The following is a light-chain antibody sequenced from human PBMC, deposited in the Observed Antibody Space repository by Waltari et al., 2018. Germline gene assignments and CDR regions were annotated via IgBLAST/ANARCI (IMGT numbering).Light chain of an antibody. V-gene: IGLV2-14*03. J-gene: IGLJ3*02. CDR1: NSDICTYDY. CDR2: HVR. Sequence: HSALTQSASVSGSPGKSITISYTGTNSDICTYDYVSWFQQLPGKAPKLICYHVRNRPLGISSRFSGSMSGITASLSISGLLAEDESYYSCSSYTSSSTWVFGGGTKLTVL. CDR3: SSYTSSSTWV.